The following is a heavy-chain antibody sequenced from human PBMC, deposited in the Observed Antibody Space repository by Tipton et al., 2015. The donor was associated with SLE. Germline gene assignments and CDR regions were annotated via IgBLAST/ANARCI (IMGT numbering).Heavy chain of an antibody. CDR3: AKDQEYYYDSNI. V-gene: IGHV3-23*01. Sequence: GSLRLSCAASGFTFSSYAMSWVRQAPGKGLEWVSAISGSGGSTYYADSVKGRFTISRDNSKNTLYLQMNSLRAEDTAVYYCAKDQEYYYDSNIWGQGTMVTVSS. CDR1: GFTFSSYA. CDR2: ISGSGGST. D-gene: IGHD3-22*01. J-gene: IGHJ3*02.